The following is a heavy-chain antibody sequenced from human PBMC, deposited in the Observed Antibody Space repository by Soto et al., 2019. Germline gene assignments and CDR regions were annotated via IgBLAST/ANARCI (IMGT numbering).Heavy chain of an antibody. CDR3: GRSVGVAAACPFDY. Sequence: QVQLQESGPGLVKPSQTLSLTCTVSGGSISSGGYYWSWIRQHPGKGLEWIGYIYYSGSTYYNPTLNSPVNKAVDTSKNQFSLKISSVTGADTAVYYRGRSVGVAAACPFDYWGQGTLVTVSS. J-gene: IGHJ4*02. V-gene: IGHV4-31*01. CDR2: IYYSGST. D-gene: IGHD6-13*01. CDR1: GGSISSGGYY.